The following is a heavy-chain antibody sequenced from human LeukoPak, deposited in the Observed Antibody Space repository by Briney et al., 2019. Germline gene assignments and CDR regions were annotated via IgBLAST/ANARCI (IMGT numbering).Heavy chain of an antibody. CDR3: ASSHDYGDTNWFAP. Sequence: SETLSLTCTVSGGSISSNDYYWGWIRQPPGQGLEWIGSIHYSGSTYYSPSLKSRVTISVDTSKNQFSLKLSSVTAADTAVYYCASSHDYGDTNWFAPWGQGTLVTVSS. J-gene: IGHJ5*02. CDR1: GGSISSNDYY. V-gene: IGHV4-39*01. D-gene: IGHD4-17*01. CDR2: IHYSGST.